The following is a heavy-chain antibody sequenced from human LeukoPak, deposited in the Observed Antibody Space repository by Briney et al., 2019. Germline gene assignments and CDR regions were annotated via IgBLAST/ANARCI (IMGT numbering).Heavy chain of an antibody. D-gene: IGHD4-17*01. CDR2: INPNSGGT. CDR3: AREETTVTTSPLFDY. J-gene: IGHJ4*02. Sequence: ASVKVSCKASGYTFTGYYMHWVRQAPGQGLEWMGWINPNSGGTNYAQKFQGRVTMTRDMSTSTVYMELSSLRSEDTAVYYCAREETTVTTSPLFDYWGQGTLVTVSS. V-gene: IGHV1-2*02. CDR1: GYTFTGYY.